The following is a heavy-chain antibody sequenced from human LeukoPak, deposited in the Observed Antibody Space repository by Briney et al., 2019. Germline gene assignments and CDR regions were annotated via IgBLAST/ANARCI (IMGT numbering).Heavy chain of an antibody. Sequence: GGSLRLSCTASGFTFSTYSMNWVRQAPGKGLEWVSYISSSSTTIYYADSVKGRFTISRDNAKNSLYLQMNSLRDKDTALYYCARDIGYDLDYWGQGTLVTVSS. J-gene: IGHJ4*02. CDR1: GFTFSTYS. CDR2: ISSSSTTI. V-gene: IGHV3-48*02. CDR3: ARDIGYDLDY. D-gene: IGHD5-12*01.